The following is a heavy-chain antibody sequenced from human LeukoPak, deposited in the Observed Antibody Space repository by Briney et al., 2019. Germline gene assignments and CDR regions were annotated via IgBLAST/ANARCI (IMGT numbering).Heavy chain of an antibody. V-gene: IGHV3-30*18. Sequence: PGGSLRLSCAASGFTFSSYGMHWVRQAPGKGLEWVAVISYDGSNKYYADSVKGRFTISRDTSKNTLYLQMNSLRAEDTAVYYCAKDFSLQLWSYYYYYYGMDVWGQGTTVTVSS. CDR1: GFTFSSYG. J-gene: IGHJ6*02. D-gene: IGHD5-18*01. CDR2: ISYDGSNK. CDR3: AKDFSLQLWSYYYYYYGMDV.